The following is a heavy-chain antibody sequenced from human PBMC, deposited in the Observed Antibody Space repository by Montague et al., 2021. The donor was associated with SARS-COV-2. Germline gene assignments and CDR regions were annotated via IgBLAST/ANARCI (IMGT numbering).Heavy chain of an antibody. CDR3: ARHRAKAGSFDI. J-gene: IGHJ3*02. CDR1: GGSITVSRYD. CDR2: VHYTGTT. Sequence: SETLSLTCTVSGGSITVSRYDWGWIRQPPGKGLEWIGSVHYTGTTSHNASLKSRLTISVDTSENQFSLKVTSVTASDTAVYYCARHRAKAGSFDIWGQGTMVTVSS. V-gene: IGHV4-39*01.